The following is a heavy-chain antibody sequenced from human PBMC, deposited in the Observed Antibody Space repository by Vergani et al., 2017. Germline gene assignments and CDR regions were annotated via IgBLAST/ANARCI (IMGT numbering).Heavy chain of an antibody. J-gene: IGHJ4*02. Sequence: QVQLLQSGSELKKPGASVKISCKASGYTFTAYYIHWVRQAPEQGLEWVGVISPDGFSTFYAQKFQGRVTITRDKSTSTVYVEVTSLRSDDTDVYYCAREPPLTGFFDYWGQGTLVTVSS. CDR1: GYTFTAYY. CDR3: AREPPLTGFFDY. CDR2: ISPDGFST. D-gene: IGHD3-9*01. V-gene: IGHV1-46*03.